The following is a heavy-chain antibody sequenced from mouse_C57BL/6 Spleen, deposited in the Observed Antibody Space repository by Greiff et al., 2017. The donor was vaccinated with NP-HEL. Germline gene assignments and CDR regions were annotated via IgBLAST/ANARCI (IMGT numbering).Heavy chain of an antibody. J-gene: IGHJ3*01. Sequence: EVQLQESGAELVRPGASVKLSCTASGFNIKDDYMHWVKQRPEQGLEWIGWIDPENGDTEYASKFQGKATITADTSSNTAYLQLSSLTSEDTAVYYCTPHYYGSSYGFAYWGQGTLVTVSA. D-gene: IGHD1-1*01. V-gene: IGHV14-4*01. CDR3: TPHYYGSSYGFAY. CDR2: IDPENGDT. CDR1: GFNIKDDY.